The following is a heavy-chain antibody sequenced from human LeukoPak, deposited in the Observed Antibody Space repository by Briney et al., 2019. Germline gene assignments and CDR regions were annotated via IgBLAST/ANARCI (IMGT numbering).Heavy chain of an antibody. J-gene: IGHJ4*02. D-gene: IGHD3-22*01. V-gene: IGHV3-23*01. CDR3: AKAPSFMPYDSSGYFDY. Sequence: PGGSLRLSCAASGFTFSNYAMSWARQAPGKGLEWVSGISGSGGSTYYADSVKGRFTISRDISKNTVYLQMNSLRAEDTAVYYCAKAPSFMPYDSSGYFDYWGQGTLVTVSS. CDR2: ISGSGGST. CDR1: GFTFSNYA.